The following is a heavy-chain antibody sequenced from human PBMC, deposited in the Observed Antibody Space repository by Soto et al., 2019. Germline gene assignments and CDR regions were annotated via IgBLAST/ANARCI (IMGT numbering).Heavy chain of an antibody. D-gene: IGHD6-19*01. CDR3: AKDTRGKRYSSGWYNWFDP. Sequence: GGSLRLSCAASGFTFDDYAMHWVRQAPGKGLEWVSLISGDGGSTYYADSVKGRFTISRDNSKNSLYLQMNSLRTEDTALYYCAKDTRGKRYSSGWYNWFDPWGQGTLVTVSS. J-gene: IGHJ5*02. CDR1: GFTFDDYA. V-gene: IGHV3-43*02. CDR2: ISGDGGST.